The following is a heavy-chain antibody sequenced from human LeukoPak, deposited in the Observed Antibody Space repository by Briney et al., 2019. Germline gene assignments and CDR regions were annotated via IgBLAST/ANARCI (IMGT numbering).Heavy chain of an antibody. Sequence: SETLSLTCTVSGGSISSSSYYWGWIRQPPGKGLEWIGSIYYSGSTYYNPSLKSRVTISVDTSKNQFSLKLSSVTAADTAVYYCARVLLAAAAHWGQGTLVTVSS. CDR2: IYYSGST. D-gene: IGHD6-13*01. V-gene: IGHV4-39*07. CDR1: GGSISSSSYY. CDR3: ARVLLAAAAH. J-gene: IGHJ4*02.